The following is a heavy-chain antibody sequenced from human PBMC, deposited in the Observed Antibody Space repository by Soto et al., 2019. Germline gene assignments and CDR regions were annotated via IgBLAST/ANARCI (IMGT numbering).Heavy chain of an antibody. V-gene: IGHV4-61*08. J-gene: IGHJ5*02. CDR3: ERRGYQNQLWFDP. D-gene: IGHD5-12*01. CDR1: GGSVSSGGYY. Sequence: PSETLSLTCTVSGGSVSSGGYYWSWIRQPPGKGLEWIGYIYYSGSTNYDPSLKSRVTISVDTSKNQFSLKLSSVTAADTAVSYYERRGYQNQLWFDPWGQGTLVTVSS. CDR2: IYYSGST.